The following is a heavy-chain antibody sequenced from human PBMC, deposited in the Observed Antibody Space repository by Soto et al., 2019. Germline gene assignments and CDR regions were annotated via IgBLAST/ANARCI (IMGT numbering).Heavy chain of an antibody. CDR1: GGTFSSYA. V-gene: IGHV1-69*01. D-gene: IGHD1-26*01. Sequence: VQLVQSGAEVKKPGSSVKVSCKASGGTFSSYAISWVRQAPGQGLEWMGGIIPIFGTANYPHKFQGRVTITADESTSTADMERSSLRSEGTAVYYCARGELGGSYCSELDYWGQGTLVTVSS. J-gene: IGHJ4*02. CDR3: ARGELGGSYCSELDY. CDR2: IIPIFGTA.